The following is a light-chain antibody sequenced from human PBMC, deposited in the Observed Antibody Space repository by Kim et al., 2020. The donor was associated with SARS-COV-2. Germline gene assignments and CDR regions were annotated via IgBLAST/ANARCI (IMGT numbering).Light chain of an antibody. V-gene: IGKV1-6*01. CDR3: LQDYSYPWT. CDR2: AAS. CDR1: PDIKNH. Sequence: ASVGDRVTITCRESPDIKNHLAWYQQKPGKAPELLIFAASSLRDGVPSRFSGNGFGTDFTLTVSSLQPEDFATYYCLQDYSYPWTFGQGTKVDIK. J-gene: IGKJ1*01.